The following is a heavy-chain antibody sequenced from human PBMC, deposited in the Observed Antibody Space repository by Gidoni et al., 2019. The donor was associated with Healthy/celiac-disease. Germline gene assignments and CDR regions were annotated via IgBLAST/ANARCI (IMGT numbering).Heavy chain of an antibody. J-gene: IGHJ4*02. D-gene: IGHD5-18*01. CDR1: GYTFTSYY. CDR3: ARETSWIQLWSGPTDY. V-gene: IGHV1-46*01. CDR2: INPSGGST. Sequence: QVQLVQSGAEVKKPGASVKVSCKASGYTFTSYYMHWVRQAPGQGLEWMGIINPSGGSTSYAQKFQGRVTMTRDTSTSTVYMELSSLRSEDTAVYYCARETSWIQLWSGPTDYWGQGTLVTVSS.